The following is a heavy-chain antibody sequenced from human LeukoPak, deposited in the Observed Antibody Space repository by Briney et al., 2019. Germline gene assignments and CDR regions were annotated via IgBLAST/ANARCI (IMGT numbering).Heavy chain of an antibody. CDR3: ARHRVFTYYDSNDAFDI. CDR1: GGSISSYY. D-gene: IGHD3-22*01. Sequence: PSETLSLTCTVSGGSISSYYWSWIRQPPGKGLEWIGYIDYSGSTNYNPSLKSRVTISVDTSKNQFSLKLSSVTAADTAVYYCARHRVFTYYDSNDAFDIWGQGTMVTVSS. J-gene: IGHJ3*02. V-gene: IGHV4-59*08. CDR2: IDYSGST.